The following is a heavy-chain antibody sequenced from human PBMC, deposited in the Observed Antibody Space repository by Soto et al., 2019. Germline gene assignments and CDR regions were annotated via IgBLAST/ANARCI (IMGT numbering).Heavy chain of an antibody. Sequence: EVQLVESGGGLVRPGGSLTLSCAASGFTFTSHWMHWVRQAPGKGLMWVARIDTEGGTIDYADSVEGRFTISRDNVKKIVYLQMSSLRADDTAVYYCARNNWGIDYWGQGVVVTVSS. V-gene: IGHV3-74*01. CDR3: ARNNWGIDY. D-gene: IGHD7-27*01. J-gene: IGHJ4*02. CDR1: GFTFTSHW. CDR2: IDTEGGTI.